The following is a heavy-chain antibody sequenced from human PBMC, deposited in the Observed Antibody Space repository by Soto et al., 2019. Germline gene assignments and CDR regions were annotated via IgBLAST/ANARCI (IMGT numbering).Heavy chain of an antibody. J-gene: IGHJ6*02. Sequence: VSLTCTVSGGSISSYYWSWVRQPPGKGLEWIGYIYYSGSTNYNPSLKSRVTISVDTSKNQFSLKLSSVTAADTAVYYCARAEGYCSSTSCYTKHYYYYYGMDVWGQGTTVTVSS. CDR1: GGSISSYY. V-gene: IGHV4-59*01. CDR2: IYYSGST. CDR3: ARAEGYCSSTSCYTKHYYYYYGMDV. D-gene: IGHD2-2*01.